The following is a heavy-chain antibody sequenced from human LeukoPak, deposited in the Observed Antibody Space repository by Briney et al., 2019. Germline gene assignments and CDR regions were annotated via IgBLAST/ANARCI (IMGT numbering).Heavy chain of an antibody. D-gene: IGHD2-21*02. CDR3: ASPHCGGDCPIDY. J-gene: IGHJ4*02. CDR2: ISSSGSAI. V-gene: IGHV3-11*04. Sequence: GGSLRLSCAGSGFTFSDYYMSWIRQAPGKGLEWLSYISSSGSAIYYAASVKGRFTISRDNAKNSLFLQMNSLRAEDTAVYYCASPHCGGDCPIDYWGQGTLATVSS. CDR1: GFTFSDYY.